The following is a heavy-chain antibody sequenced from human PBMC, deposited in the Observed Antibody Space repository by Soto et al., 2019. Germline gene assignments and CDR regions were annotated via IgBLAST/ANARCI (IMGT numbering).Heavy chain of an antibody. D-gene: IGHD2-21*01. CDR3: AQDRGWGVVSPSHDY. J-gene: IGHJ4*02. CDR1: GFTFRNFV. V-gene: IGHV3-23*01. Sequence: EVQLLESGGGLVQPGGSLRVSCAASGFTFRNFVMSWVRQAPGKGLEWVSAIRGSGGETFYADSVKGRFTISRDNSKNTVYLQMNSLRDEDTALYFCAQDRGWGVVSPSHDYWGRGTLVTVSS. CDR2: IRGSGGET.